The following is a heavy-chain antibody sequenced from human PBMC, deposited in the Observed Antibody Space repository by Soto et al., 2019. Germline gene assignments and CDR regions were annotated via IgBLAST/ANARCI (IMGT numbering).Heavy chain of an antibody. V-gene: IGHV4-31*03. J-gene: IGHJ4*02. Sequence: SETLSLTCTVSGGSITNRAYSWSWVRHYPAQGLERIGYIYYSGSAYYTRSLKSRAVISVDTSKSQFSLKLNCVTAAGTAVYYCATWRGSREYYFDQWGQGTRVTVSS. CDR2: IYYSGSA. CDR3: ATWRGSREYYFDQ. CDR1: GGSITNRAYS. D-gene: IGHD3-10*01.